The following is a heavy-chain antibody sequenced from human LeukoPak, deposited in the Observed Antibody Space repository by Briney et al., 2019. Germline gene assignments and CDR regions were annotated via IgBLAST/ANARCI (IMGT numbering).Heavy chain of an antibody. CDR3: AKDSVVTPGDYYYYMDV. Sequence: GGSLRLSCAASGFTFNDYYMSWIRQAPGKGLEWVSYISGSGSTIYYADSVKGRFTISRDNAKNTLYLQMNSLRAEDTAVYYCAKDSVVTPGDYYYYMDVWGKGTTVTVSS. V-gene: IGHV3-11*01. J-gene: IGHJ6*03. D-gene: IGHD4-23*01. CDR1: GFTFNDYY. CDR2: ISGSGSTI.